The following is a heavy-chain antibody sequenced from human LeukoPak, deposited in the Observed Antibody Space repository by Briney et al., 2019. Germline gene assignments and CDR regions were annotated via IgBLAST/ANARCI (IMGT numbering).Heavy chain of an antibody. Sequence: PGGSLRLSCAASGFTFSSYSMNWVRQAPGKGLEWVSSISSSSSYIYYADSVKGRFTISRDNSKNTLYLQMNSLRAEDTAVYYCAKVRKKWLVFDYWGQGTLVTVSS. CDR3: AKVRKKWLVFDY. J-gene: IGHJ4*02. CDR2: ISSSSSYI. D-gene: IGHD6-19*01. V-gene: IGHV3-21*04. CDR1: GFTFSSYS.